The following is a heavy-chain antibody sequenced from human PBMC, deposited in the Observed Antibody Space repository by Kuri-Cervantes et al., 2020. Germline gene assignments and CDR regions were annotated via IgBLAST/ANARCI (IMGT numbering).Heavy chain of an antibody. CDR3: ARNANVDIVATFYYYYYGMDV. J-gene: IGHJ6*02. V-gene: IGHV1-18*01. D-gene: IGHD5-12*01. CDR1: GYTFTSYG. CDR2: ISAYSGNT. Sequence: ASVKVSCKASGYTFTSYGISWVRQAPGQGLEWMGWISAYSGNTNYAQKLQGRVTMTTDTSTSTAYMELRSLRSDDTAVYYCARNANVDIVATFYYYYYGMDVWGQGTTVTVSS.